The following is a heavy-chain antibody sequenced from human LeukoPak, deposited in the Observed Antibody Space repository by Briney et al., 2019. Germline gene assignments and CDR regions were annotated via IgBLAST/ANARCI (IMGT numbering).Heavy chain of an antibody. D-gene: IGHD3-10*01. J-gene: IGHJ6*02. V-gene: IGHV1-46*01. CDR2: INPSGGST. CDR3: ARDWTTDGSGSYFYGMDV. CDR1: GYTFTGYY. Sequence: ASVKVSCKASGYTFTGYYMHWVRQAPGQGLEWMGIINPSGGSTSYAQKFQGRVTITRDTSTSTVYMELSSLRSEDTAVYYCARDWTTDGSGSYFYGMDVWGQGTTVTVSS.